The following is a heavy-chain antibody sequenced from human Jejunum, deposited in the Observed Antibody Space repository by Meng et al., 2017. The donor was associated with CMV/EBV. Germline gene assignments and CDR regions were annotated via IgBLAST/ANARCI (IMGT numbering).Heavy chain of an antibody. Sequence: MDWVRQAPGNGLEWVAGINDNGAGTGYADSVKGRFTISRDNAKNSLYLQMNSLRAEDTALYYCARAQGYYDSSGYYNSYYYYGMDVWGQGTTVTVSS. V-gene: IGHV3-20*03. CDR2: INDNGAGT. CDR3: ARAQGYYDSSGYYNSYYYYGMDV. D-gene: IGHD3-22*01. J-gene: IGHJ6*02.